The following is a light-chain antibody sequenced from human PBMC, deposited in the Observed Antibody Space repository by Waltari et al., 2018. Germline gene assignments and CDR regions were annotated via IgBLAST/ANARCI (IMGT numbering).Light chain of an antibody. Sequence: QLVLTQSPSASASLGASVNLTCTLSSGHRSYAIAWHQQQPEKGPRFLMKVNSDGSHTKGDGIPDRFSGSSSGAERYLTISGLQSEDEADYYCQTWGTGIQVFGGVTKLSV. J-gene: IGLJ3*02. V-gene: IGLV4-69*01. CDR2: VNSDGSH. CDR3: QTWGTGIQV. CDR1: SGHRSYA.